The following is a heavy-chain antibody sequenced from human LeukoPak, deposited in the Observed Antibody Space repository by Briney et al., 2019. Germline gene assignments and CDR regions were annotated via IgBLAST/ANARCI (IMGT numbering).Heavy chain of an antibody. D-gene: IGHD5-18*01. CDR3: AREGDTAMVTLDY. CDR2: ISSSSSYI. CDR1: GFTFSSYS. Sequence: GGSLRLSCAASGFTFSSYSMNWVRQAPGKGLEWVSSISSSSSYIYYADSVKGRFTISRDNAKNSLYLQMNSLRAEDTAVYYCAREGDTAMVTLDYWGQGTLVTVS. J-gene: IGHJ4*02. V-gene: IGHV3-21*01.